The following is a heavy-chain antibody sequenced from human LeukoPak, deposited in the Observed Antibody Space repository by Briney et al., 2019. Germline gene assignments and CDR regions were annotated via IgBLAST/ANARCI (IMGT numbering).Heavy chain of an antibody. CDR1: GYIFTASY. J-gene: IGHJ3*02. CDR3: ARRPLIVALSAFDI. CDR2: INPNGGGT. Sequence: ASVKVSCKASGYIFTASYMHWVRQAPGQGLEWMGWINPNGGGTVYAQKFQDRVTMTRDTSISTAYMELSRLRSDDTAVYYCARRPLIVALSAFDIWGQGTMVTVSS. V-gene: IGHV1-2*02. D-gene: IGHD3-22*01.